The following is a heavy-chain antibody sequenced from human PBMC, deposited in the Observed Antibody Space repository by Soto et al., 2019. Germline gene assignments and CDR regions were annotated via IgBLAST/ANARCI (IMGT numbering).Heavy chain of an antibody. CDR2: FYSGST. J-gene: IGHJ5*02. D-gene: IGHD6-13*01. V-gene: IGHV4-39*01. CDR3: ATTRGIAVGGSFDH. Sequence: PSWTLWLTCVVCGAAVISRSSYWGWIRQPPGKGLEWVGTFYSGSTYNNPSLKSRVTISVDTSKNQFSLKLSSVAAEDTAIYYCATTRGIAVGGSFDHWGQETLVTVSS. CDR1: GAAVISRSSY.